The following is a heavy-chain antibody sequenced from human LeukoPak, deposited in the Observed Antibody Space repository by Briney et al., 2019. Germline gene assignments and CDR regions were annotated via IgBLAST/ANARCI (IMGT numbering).Heavy chain of an antibody. CDR3: ARQERIQLWLPDY. Sequence: GESLKLSCKGSGYSFTSYWIGWVRQMPGKGLEWMGIIYPGDSDTRYSPSFQGQVTISADKSISTAYLQWSSLKASDTAMYHCARQERIQLWLPDYWGQGTLVTVSS. V-gene: IGHV5-51*01. D-gene: IGHD5-18*01. J-gene: IGHJ4*02. CDR1: GYSFTSYW. CDR2: IYPGDSDT.